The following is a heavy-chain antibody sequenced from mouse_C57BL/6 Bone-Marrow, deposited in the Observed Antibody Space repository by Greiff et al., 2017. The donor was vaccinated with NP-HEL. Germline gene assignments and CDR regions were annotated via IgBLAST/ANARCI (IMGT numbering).Heavy chain of an antibody. J-gene: IGHJ3*01. D-gene: IGHD1-1*01. CDR3: ARSLFYYYGSSYGFAY. CDR2: INPNNGGT. Sequence: VQLQQSGPELVKPGASVKISCKASGYTFTDYYMNWVKQSHGKSLEWIGDINPNNGGTSYNQKFKGKATLTVDKSSSTAYMELRSLTSEDSAVYYCARSLFYYYGSSYGFAYWGQGTLVTVSA. CDR1: GYTFTDYY. V-gene: IGHV1-26*01.